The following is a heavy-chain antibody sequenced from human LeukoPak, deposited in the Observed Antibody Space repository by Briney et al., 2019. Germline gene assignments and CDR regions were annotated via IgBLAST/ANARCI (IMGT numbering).Heavy chain of an antibody. CDR3: ARGLKFDP. CDR1: GGSFSGYY. V-gene: IGHV4-34*01. J-gene: IGHJ5*02. CDR2: INHSGST. Sequence: SETLSLTCAVYGGSFSGYYWSWIRQPPGKGLEWIGEINHSGSTNYNPSLKSRATISVDTSKNQFSLKLSSVTAADTAVYYCARGLKFDPWGQGTLVTVSS.